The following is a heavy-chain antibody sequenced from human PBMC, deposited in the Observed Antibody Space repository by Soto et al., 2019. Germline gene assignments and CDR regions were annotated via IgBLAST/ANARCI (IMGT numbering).Heavy chain of an antibody. CDR1: GFTFSISA. J-gene: IGHJ4*02. CDR3: ATVHPNSRSLDY. V-gene: IGHV3-23*01. Sequence: AGGSLRLSCAASGFTFSISAMSWVRQAPGKGLEWVSTTGGTGRTTYYADSVKGRFTVSRDNSKNTLDLQMSSLRAEDSAVYYCATVHPNSRSLDYWGQGTLVTVSS. CDR2: TGGTGRTT.